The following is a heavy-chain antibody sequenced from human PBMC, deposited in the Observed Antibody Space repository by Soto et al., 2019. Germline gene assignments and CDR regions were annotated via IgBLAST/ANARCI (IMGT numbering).Heavy chain of an antibody. D-gene: IGHD6-6*01. V-gene: IGHV1-69*13. Sequence: SVKVSCKASGGTFSSYAISWVRQAPGQGLGWMGGIIPIFGTANYAQKFQGRVTITADESTSTAYMELSSLRSEDTAVYYCARGGEQLAYYYGMDVWGQGTTVTVSS. CDR1: GGTFSSYA. CDR2: IIPIFGTA. J-gene: IGHJ6*02. CDR3: ARGGEQLAYYYGMDV.